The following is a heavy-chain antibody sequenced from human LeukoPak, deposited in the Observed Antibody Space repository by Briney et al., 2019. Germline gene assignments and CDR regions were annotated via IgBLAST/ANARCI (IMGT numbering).Heavy chain of an antibody. Sequence: GGSLRLSCAASGFTFSSYAMHWVRQAPGKGLEWVAVISYDGSNKYYADSVKGRFTISRDNSKNTLYLQMNSLRAEDTAVYYCAREGFLDYGDYSYYFDYWGQGTLVTVSS. CDR2: ISYDGSNK. CDR1: GFTFSSYA. D-gene: IGHD4-17*01. J-gene: IGHJ4*02. CDR3: AREGFLDYGDYSYYFDY. V-gene: IGHV3-30*04.